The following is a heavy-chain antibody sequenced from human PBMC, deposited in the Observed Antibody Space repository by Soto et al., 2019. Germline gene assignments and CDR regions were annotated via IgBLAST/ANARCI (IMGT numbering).Heavy chain of an antibody. Sequence: QLQLQESGPGLVRPSGTLSLTCAVSGGFTSTNNWWSWVRQPPGTGLEWIGDAYHSGSTEYNPSLKRRVSISVDKSKNQISLKLPSATAADTAVYYCARSPPSSYYGGSGTFDYWGQGTLVTVSS. CDR3: ARSPPSSYYGGSGTFDY. CDR2: AYHSGST. CDR1: GGFTSTNNW. J-gene: IGHJ4*02. D-gene: IGHD3-10*01. V-gene: IGHV4-4*02.